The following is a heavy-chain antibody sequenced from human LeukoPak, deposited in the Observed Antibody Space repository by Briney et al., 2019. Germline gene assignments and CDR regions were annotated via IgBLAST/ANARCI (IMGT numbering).Heavy chain of an antibody. CDR2: IYYSGNT. CDR1: GGSISSYY. D-gene: IGHD5-24*01. J-gene: IGHJ4*02. Sequence: PSETLSLTCTVSGGSISSYYWNWIRQPPGKGLEWIGYIYYSGNTNYDPSLKSRVTISLDTSKNQFSLKLSSVTAADTAVYYCVRSRDGYTFDHWGQGTLVTVSS. V-gene: IGHV4-59*01. CDR3: VRSRDGYTFDH.